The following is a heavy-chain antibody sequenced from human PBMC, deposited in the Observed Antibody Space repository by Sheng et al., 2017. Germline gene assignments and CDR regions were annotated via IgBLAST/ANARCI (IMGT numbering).Heavy chain of an antibody. Sequence: QVQLVESGGGVVQPGRSLRLSCAASGFTFSSYAMHWVRQAPGKGLEWVAVISYDGSNKYYADSVKGRFTISRDNSKNTLYLQMNSLRAEDTAVYYCARTGQLVGGLFHFDYWGQGTLVTVSS. D-gene: IGHD6-6*01. CDR1: GFTFSSYA. J-gene: IGHJ4*02. CDR3: ARTGQLVGGLFHFDY. V-gene: IGHV3-30*04. CDR2: ISYDGSNK.